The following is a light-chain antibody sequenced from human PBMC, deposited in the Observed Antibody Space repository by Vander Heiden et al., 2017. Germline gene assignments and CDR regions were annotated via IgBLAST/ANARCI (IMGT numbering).Light chain of an antibody. CDR3: HQYDNLPYT. V-gene: IGKV1-33*01. J-gene: IGKJ2*01. CDR2: DTS. Sequence: IQRTHSPSSLSASVGDRVTITCQASEDITIYLNWYQQKPGKAPQLLIYDTSNLETGVSSRFSGSGSGTYFTFTISSLQPEDIATYYCHQYDNLPYTFGQGTKLGIK. CDR1: EDITIY.